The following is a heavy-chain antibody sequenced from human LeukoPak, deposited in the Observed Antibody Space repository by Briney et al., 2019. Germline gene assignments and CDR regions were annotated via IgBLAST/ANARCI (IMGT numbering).Heavy chain of an antibody. CDR3: ARSIAVVPAAHLDY. V-gene: IGHV1-2*02. CDR2: INPNSGGT. CDR1: GYTFTGYY. D-gene: IGHD2-2*01. J-gene: IGHJ4*02. Sequence: GASVKVSCKASGYTFTGYYMHRVRQAPGQGLEWMGWINPNSGGTNYAQKFQGRVTMTRDTSISTAYMELSRLRSDDTAVYYCARSIAVVPAAHLDYWGQGTLVTVSS.